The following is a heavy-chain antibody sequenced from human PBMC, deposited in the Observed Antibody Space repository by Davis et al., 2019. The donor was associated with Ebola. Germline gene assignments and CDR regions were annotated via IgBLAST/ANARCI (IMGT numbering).Heavy chain of an antibody. Sequence: SQTLSLTCAVYGGSFSGYYWSWIRQPPGKGLEWIGEINHSGSTYYNPSLKSRVTISVDTSKNQFSLKLSSVTAADTAVYYCAKAAMVGLHDAFDIWGQGTMVTVSS. CDR1: GGSFSGYY. D-gene: IGHD5-18*01. V-gene: IGHV4-34*01. J-gene: IGHJ3*02. CDR2: INHSGST. CDR3: AKAAMVGLHDAFDI.